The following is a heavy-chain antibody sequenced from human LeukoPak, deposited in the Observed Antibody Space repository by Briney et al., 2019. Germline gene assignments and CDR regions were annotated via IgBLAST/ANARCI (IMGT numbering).Heavy chain of an antibody. J-gene: IGHJ5*02. CDR2: INPSGGST. D-gene: IGHD5-18*01. CDR3: ARAHVGYGNWFDP. V-gene: IGHV1-46*01. CDR1: GYTFTSYG. Sequence: ASVKVSCKASGYTFTSYGISWVRQAPGQGLEWMGIINPSGGSTSYAQKFQGRVTMTRDTSTSTVYMELSSLRSEDTAVYYCARAHVGYGNWFDPWGQGTLVTVSS.